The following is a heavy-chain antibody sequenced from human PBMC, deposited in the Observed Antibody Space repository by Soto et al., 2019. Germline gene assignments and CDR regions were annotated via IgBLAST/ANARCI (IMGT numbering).Heavy chain of an antibody. V-gene: IGHV3-11*01. Sequence: QLVESGGGLVKPGESLRVSCAASGFSFRDYFMSWIRQAPGKGLEWVSYIGPYGNSIYYADSVKGRFTISRDDAKNSLYLDMNNLRAEDTAVYYCARDDYTYGVYWGQGSLVTVSS. J-gene: IGHJ4*02. CDR2: IGPYGNSI. D-gene: IGHD3-3*01. CDR3: ARDDYTYGVY. CDR1: GFSFRDYF.